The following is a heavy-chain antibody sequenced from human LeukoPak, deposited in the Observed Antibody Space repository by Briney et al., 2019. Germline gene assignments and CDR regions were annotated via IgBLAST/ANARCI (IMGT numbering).Heavy chain of an antibody. CDR1: GFTFSSYE. CDR3: ASNGGPLDYGVSDY. CDR2: ISSSGSTI. V-gene: IGHV3-48*03. D-gene: IGHD4-17*01. Sequence: GGSLRLSCAASGFTFSSYEMNWVRQAPGKGLEWVSYISSSGSTIYYADSVKGRFTISRDNAKNSLYLQMNSLRAEDTAVYYCASNGGPLDYGVSDYWGQGTLVTVSS. J-gene: IGHJ4*02.